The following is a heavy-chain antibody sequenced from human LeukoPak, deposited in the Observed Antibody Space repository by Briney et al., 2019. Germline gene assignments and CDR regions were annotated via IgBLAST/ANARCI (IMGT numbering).Heavy chain of an antibody. Sequence: SETLSLTCTVSGGSISSYYWSWIRQPAGKGLEWIGRIYTSGSTNYNPSLKSRVTVSVDTSKNQFSLKLSSVTAADTAVYYCARDRDYGGRTATFDYWGQGTLVTVSS. CDR2: IYTSGST. CDR3: ARDRDYGGRTATFDY. D-gene: IGHD4/OR15-4a*01. J-gene: IGHJ4*02. CDR1: GGSISSYY. V-gene: IGHV4-4*07.